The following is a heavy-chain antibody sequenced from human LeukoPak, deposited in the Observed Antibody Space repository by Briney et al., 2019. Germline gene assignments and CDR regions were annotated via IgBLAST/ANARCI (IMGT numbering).Heavy chain of an antibody. J-gene: IGHJ4*02. CDR2: ISDYNGNT. D-gene: IGHD4-17*01. V-gene: IGHV1-18*01. Sequence: ASVKVSCKASGYTFGSHGTSWVRQAPGQGLECMGWISDYNGNTKYVQKFQGRVTMTTDTSTNTAYMELRSLRSDDTAVYFCARLGYGDYYLGYWGQGTLVTVSS. CDR1: GYTFGSHG. CDR3: ARLGYGDYYLGY.